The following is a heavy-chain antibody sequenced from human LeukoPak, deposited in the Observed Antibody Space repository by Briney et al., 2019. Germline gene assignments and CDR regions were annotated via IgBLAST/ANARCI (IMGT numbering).Heavy chain of an antibody. CDR1: GYTFSSYG. Sequence: ASVKVSCKASGYTFSSYGISWVRQAPGQGLEWMGWISAYNGNTKYAQKLQDRVTMTTDSSTTTAYMEVRSLTSDDTAVYYCARGSAMAQKQLVRHFDSWGQGTLVIVSS. J-gene: IGHJ4*02. CDR2: ISAYNGNT. V-gene: IGHV1-18*01. D-gene: IGHD6-6*01. CDR3: ARGSAMAQKQLVRHFDS.